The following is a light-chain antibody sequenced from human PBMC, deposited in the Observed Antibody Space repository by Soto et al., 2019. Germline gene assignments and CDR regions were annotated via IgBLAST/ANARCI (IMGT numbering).Light chain of an antibody. CDR2: GAS. CDR1: QSVRSH. V-gene: IGKV3-15*01. J-gene: IGKJ1*01. Sequence: IVMTQSPATLSVSPGEGVTLSCRASQSVRSHLAWYQQKPGQPPRLLIYGASTRATGIPARFSGSGFGTEFTLTISSLQSEDFAVYYCQQYNNWPRTFGQGTRWIS. CDR3: QQYNNWPRT.